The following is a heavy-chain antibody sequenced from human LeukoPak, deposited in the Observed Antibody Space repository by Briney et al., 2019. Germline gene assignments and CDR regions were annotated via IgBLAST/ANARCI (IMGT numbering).Heavy chain of an antibody. J-gene: IGHJ3*02. Sequence: GGSLRPSCAASGFTFSDYYMSWIRQAPGKGLEWVSYISSSSSYTNYADSVKGRFTISRDNAKNSLYLQMNSLRAEDTAVYYCARITSGSSMGRAFDIWGQGTMVTVSS. CDR3: ARITSGSSMGRAFDI. D-gene: IGHD1-26*01. V-gene: IGHV3-11*06. CDR2: ISSSSSYT. CDR1: GFTFSDYY.